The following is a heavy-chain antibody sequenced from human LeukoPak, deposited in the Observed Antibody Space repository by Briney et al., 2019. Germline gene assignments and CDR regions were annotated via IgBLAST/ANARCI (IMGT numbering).Heavy chain of an antibody. Sequence: GESLRLSCAASGFTFSGYWMHWVRQPPGKGLEWISRVDNDGSSTMYVDFAEGRFTISRDNAKNTLFLQMDILSAEDTALYFCARGYMGPDFWGQGTLVTVPS. V-gene: IGHV3-74*03. D-gene: IGHD5-12*01. CDR2: VDNDGSST. J-gene: IGHJ4*02. CDR3: ARGYMGPDF. CDR1: GFTFSGYW.